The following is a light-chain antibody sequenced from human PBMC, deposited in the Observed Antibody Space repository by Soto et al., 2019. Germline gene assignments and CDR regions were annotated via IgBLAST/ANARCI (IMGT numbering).Light chain of an antibody. Sequence: EIVLTQSPGTLSLSPGDRATLSCRASQTISSTYFAWYQQKPGQAPRLLIYAASTRATGIPDRFSSSGSATDFTLTISRLEPEDFAVYYCQQYGSSPKTFGQGTKVEI. CDR3: QQYGSSPKT. V-gene: IGKV3-20*01. J-gene: IGKJ1*01. CDR2: AAS. CDR1: QTISSTY.